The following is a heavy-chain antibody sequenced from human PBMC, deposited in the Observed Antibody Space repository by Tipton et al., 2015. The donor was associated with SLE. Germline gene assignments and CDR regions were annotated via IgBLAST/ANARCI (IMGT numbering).Heavy chain of an antibody. J-gene: IGHJ4*02. Sequence: TLSLTCTVSGDSITSTSHYWGWIRQPPGKGLEWIGSVSYSWSTFYNPSLKSRLTLSVDTSKNHFSLRLTSVTVAETAVYYCGRRGESPLGWYIDYWGQGTLGTVSS. V-gene: IGHV4-39*02. D-gene: IGHD3-10*01. CDR2: VSYSWST. CDR1: GDSITSTSHY. CDR3: GRRGESPLGWYIDY.